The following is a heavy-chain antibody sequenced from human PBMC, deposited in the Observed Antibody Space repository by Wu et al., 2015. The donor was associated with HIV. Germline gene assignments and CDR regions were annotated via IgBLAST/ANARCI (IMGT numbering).Heavy chain of an antibody. CDR1: GYAFKTYG. CDR3: ARGRSNVDPHEALDL. V-gene: IGHV1-18*01. J-gene: IGHJ3*01. Sequence: QVQLVQSGAEVKKSGASLKVSCKASGYAFKTYGISWLRQAPGQGLEWMGWISPNTGGTVYAHKFQGRVTMTQDRSISTAYMEMTRLGSDDTAVYYCARGRSNVDPHEALDLWGQGTMVTVSS. D-gene: IGHD3-16*01. CDR2: ISPNTGGT.